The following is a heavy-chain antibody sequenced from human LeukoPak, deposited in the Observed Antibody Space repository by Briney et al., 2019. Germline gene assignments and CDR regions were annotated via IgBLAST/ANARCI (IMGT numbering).Heavy chain of an antibody. V-gene: IGHV4-59*12. Sequence: SETLSLTCTVSGGSISSYYWSWIRQPPGKGLEWIGYIYYSGSTNYNPSLKSRVTISVDTSKNQFSLKLSSVTAADTAVYYCARGHMTTVTTRAGGYGMDVWGQGTTVTVSS. CDR3: ARGHMTTVTTRAGGYGMDV. CDR2: IYYSGST. D-gene: IGHD4-17*01. CDR1: GGSISSYY. J-gene: IGHJ6*02.